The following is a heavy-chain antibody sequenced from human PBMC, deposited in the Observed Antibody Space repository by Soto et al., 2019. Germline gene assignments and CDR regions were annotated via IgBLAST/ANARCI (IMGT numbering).Heavy chain of an antibody. V-gene: IGHV3-9*01. J-gene: IGHJ6*02. Sequence: LRLSCAASGFTFDDYAMHWVRQAPGKGLEWVSGISWNSGSIGYADSVKGRFTISRDNAKNSLYLQMNSLRAEDTALYYCAKDIGRYDFWSGHIYYYYGMDVWGQGTTVTVSS. D-gene: IGHD3-3*01. CDR1: GFTFDDYA. CDR2: ISWNSGSI. CDR3: AKDIGRYDFWSGHIYYYYGMDV.